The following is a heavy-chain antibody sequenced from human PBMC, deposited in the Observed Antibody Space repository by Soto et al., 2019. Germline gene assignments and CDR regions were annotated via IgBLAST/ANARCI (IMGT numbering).Heavy chain of an antibody. CDR3: ASRDPWSHGFDP. Sequence: QVQLQESGPGLVKPSETLSLTCTGSVGSISSYYWSGIRQPPGKGLEWIVYIYYSGSTNYNPSLTSLVTITVDTSKNQFSLKLRSVTAADTAVYYFASRDPWSHGFDPWGQGTLVTVSS. J-gene: IGHJ5*02. V-gene: IGHV4-59*01. CDR2: IYYSGST. CDR1: VGSISSYY. D-gene: IGHD3-3*01.